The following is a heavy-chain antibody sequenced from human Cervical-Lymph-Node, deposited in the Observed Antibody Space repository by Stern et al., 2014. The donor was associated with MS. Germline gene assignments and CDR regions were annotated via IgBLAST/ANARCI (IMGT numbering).Heavy chain of an antibody. V-gene: IGHV3-30*18. Sequence: DQLVESGGGVVQPGRSLRLSCAASGFTFSRYGMHWVRQAPGKGLELVAAISYDGSNKYYADSVKGRFTISRDNSKNTLYLQMNSLRIEDTAVYYCANSSYSSSSYNWFDPWGQGTLVIVSS. D-gene: IGHD6-6*01. CDR1: GFTFSRYG. CDR3: ANSSYSSSSYNWFDP. CDR2: ISYDGSNK. J-gene: IGHJ5*02.